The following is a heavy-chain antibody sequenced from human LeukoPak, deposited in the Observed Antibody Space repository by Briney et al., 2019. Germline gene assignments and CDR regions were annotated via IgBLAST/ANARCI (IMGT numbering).Heavy chain of an antibody. CDR2: IYSGGST. Sequence: PGGSLRLSCAASGFTVSSNYMSWVRQAPGKGLEWVSVIYSGGSTYYADSVKGRFTISRDNSKNTLYLQMNSLRAEDTAVYYCASHYGSGSYYNWGFDYWGQGTLVTVSS. CDR3: ASHYGSGSYYNWGFDY. CDR1: GFTVSSNY. J-gene: IGHJ4*02. D-gene: IGHD3-10*01. V-gene: IGHV3-66*04.